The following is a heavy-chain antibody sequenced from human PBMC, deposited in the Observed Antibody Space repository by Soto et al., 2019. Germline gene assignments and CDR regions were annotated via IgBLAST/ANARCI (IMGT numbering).Heavy chain of an antibody. D-gene: IGHD2-15*01. CDR1: GFTFSSYW. V-gene: IGHV3-74*01. CDR2: INSDGSST. CDR3: ARDQGYCSGGSCYVAGY. J-gene: IGHJ4*02. Sequence: EVQLVESGGGLVQPGGSLRLSCAASGFTFSSYWMHWVRQAPGKGLVWVSRINSDGSSTGYADSVMGRFTSSRDNAKNPLYLQMNSLSAEDTAVDYCARDQGYCSGGSCYVAGYWGQGTLVTVSS.